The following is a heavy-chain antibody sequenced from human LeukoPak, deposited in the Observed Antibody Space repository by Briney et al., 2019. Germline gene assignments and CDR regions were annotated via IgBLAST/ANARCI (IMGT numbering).Heavy chain of an antibody. CDR1: GYTFTSYA. D-gene: IGHD6-13*01. CDR3: AREMGSSWYSNWFDP. V-gene: IGHV7-4-1*02. CDR2: INTNTGNP. Sequence: ASVKVSCKASGYTFTSYAMNWVRQAPGQGLEWMGWINTNTGNPTYAQGFTGRFVFSLDTSVSTAYLQISSLKAEDTAVYYCAREMGSSWYSNWFDPWGQGTLITVSS. J-gene: IGHJ5*02.